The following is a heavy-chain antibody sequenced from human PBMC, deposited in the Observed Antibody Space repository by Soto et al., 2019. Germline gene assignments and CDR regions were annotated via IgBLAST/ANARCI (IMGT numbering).Heavy chain of an antibody. J-gene: IGHJ6*02. CDR2: IIPIFGTA. CDR3: ARDADFWSGYYYYYGMDV. D-gene: IGHD3-3*01. CDR1: GGTFSSYA. Sequence: QVQLVQSGAEVKKPGSSVKVSCKASGGTFSSYAISWVRQAPGQGLEWMGGIIPIFGTANYAQKFQGRVTITAEQSTSTAYMELSSLRSEDTAVYYCARDADFWSGYYYYYGMDVWGQGTTVTVSS. V-gene: IGHV1-69*12.